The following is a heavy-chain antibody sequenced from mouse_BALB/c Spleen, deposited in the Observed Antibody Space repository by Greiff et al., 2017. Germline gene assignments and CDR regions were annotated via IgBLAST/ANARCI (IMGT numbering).Heavy chain of an antibody. Sequence: EVQGVESGGGLVQPGGSRKLSCAASGFTFSSFGMHWVRQAPEKGLEWVAYISSGSSTIYYADTVKGRFTISRDNPKNTLFLQMTSLRSEDTAMYYCARDFSMDYRGQGTSVTVSS. J-gene: IGHJ4*01. V-gene: IGHV5-17*02. CDR1: GFTFSSFG. CDR3: ARDFSMDY. CDR2: ISSGSSTI.